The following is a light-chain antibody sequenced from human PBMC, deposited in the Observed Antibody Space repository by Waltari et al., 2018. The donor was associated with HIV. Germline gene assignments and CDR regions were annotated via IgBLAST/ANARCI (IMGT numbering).Light chain of an antibody. V-gene: IGKV3-20*01. Sequence: EIVLPQSPGTLSLSLGERGTLSCRASQRVSSSDLVWYQQRPGQTPRLLVYGASNRATGIPDRFSGSGSGTDFTLTISRLEPEDFVVYYCQQYSNSLITFGQGKRREIK. CDR3: QQYSNSLIT. J-gene: IGKJ5*01. CDR2: GAS. CDR1: QRVSSSD.